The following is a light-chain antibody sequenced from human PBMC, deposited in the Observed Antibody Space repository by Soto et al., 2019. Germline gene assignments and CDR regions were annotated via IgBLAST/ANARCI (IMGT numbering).Light chain of an antibody. CDR1: QSISSY. CDR2: AAS. J-gene: IGKJ1*01. CDR3: QQSYSTPRT. V-gene: IGKV1-39*01. Sequence: EIQVTQSKSSLSASVGDRVTITCRASQSISSYLNWYQQKPGKAPKLLIYAASSLQSGVPSRFSGSGSGTDFTLTISSLQPEDFATYYCQQSYSTPRTFGQG.